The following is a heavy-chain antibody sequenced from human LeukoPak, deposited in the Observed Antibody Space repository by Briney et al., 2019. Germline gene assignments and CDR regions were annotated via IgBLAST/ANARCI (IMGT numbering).Heavy chain of an antibody. V-gene: IGHV3-9*01. D-gene: IGHD3-10*01. J-gene: IGHJ6*02. CDR3: AKSYYYGSGSYYNYYYYGMDV. CDR1: GFTFDDYA. CDR2: ISWNSGSI. Sequence: GRSLRLSCAASGFTFDDYAMHWVRQAPGKGLEWVSGISWNSGSIGYADSVKGRFTISRDNSKNTLYLQMNSLRAEDTAVYYCAKSYYYGSGSYYNYYYYGMDVWGQGTTVTVSS.